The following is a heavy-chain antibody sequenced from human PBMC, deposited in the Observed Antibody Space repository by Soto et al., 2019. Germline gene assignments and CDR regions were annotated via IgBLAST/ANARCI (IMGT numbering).Heavy chain of an antibody. Sequence: GGSLRLSCAASEFTFSNYAMSWVRQAPGKGLEWVSSISDNGGTTYYADSVKGRFTISRDNSKNTLYLQMNSLRAEDTAVYYCASSLDPLLPLSYYHYYGMDVWGQGTTVTVSS. CDR2: ISDNGGTT. V-gene: IGHV3-23*01. D-gene: IGHD3-3*01. CDR1: EFTFSNYA. CDR3: ASSLDPLLPLSYYHYYGMDV. J-gene: IGHJ6*02.